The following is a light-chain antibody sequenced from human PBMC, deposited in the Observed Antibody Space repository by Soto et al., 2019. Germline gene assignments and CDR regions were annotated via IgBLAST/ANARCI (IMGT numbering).Light chain of an antibody. V-gene: IGKV3D-7*01. CDR1: QSVSNNY. CDR3: QQNYNTLPIT. J-gene: IGKJ5*01. Sequence: EILLTQSPATLSLSPGERATLSCRASQSVSNNYLAWYQQKPGQAPRLLIYGASNRATGIPDRFSGSGSGTDFTLTISSLQPEDFATYYCQQNYNTLPITFGQGTRLEIK. CDR2: GAS.